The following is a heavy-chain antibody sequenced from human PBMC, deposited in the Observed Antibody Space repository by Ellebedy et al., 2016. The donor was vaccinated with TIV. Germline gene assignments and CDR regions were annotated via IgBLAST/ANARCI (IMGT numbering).Heavy chain of an antibody. D-gene: IGHD3-3*01. CDR1: GYTFTSYA. Sequence: AASVKVSCKASGYTFTSYAMHWVRQPPGQRLEWMGWINAGTGNTKYSQKFQGRVTINRDTSASTAYMELSSLRFEDTAVYYCARVLGRCLDWLLYYWGQGTLVTVSS. CDR3: ARVLGRCLDWLLYY. CDR2: INAGTGNT. J-gene: IGHJ4*02. V-gene: IGHV1-3*01.